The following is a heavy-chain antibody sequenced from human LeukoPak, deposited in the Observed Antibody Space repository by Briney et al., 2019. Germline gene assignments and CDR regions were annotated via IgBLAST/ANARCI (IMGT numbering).Heavy chain of an antibody. Sequence: GGSLRLSCTASGFSVSANYMSWVRQAPGKGLEWVSVIHNGGDTYYADSAKGRFTISRDNSKNTLYLQMNSLRAEDTAVYYCARERYCSGASCPNSNRYFDFWGQGTLVTVSS. CDR1: GFSVSANY. D-gene: IGHD2-15*01. CDR3: ARERYCSGASCPNSNRYFDF. V-gene: IGHV3-66*02. CDR2: IHNGGDT. J-gene: IGHJ4*02.